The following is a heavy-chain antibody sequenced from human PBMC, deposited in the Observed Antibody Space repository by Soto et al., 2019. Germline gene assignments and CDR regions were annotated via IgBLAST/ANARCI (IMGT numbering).Heavy chain of an antibody. J-gene: IGHJ4*02. CDR3: AKGHYYDNFGNWVANQAFDY. CDR1: GFTFTNYA. Sequence: EIQLLQSGGGSVQPGGSLRLSCAASGFTFTNYALHWVRQAPGKGLEWVSSISGGGTGTYSADAVKGRFTISSYKSRNTVYQQMSRLRSEDKAVYYWAKGHYYDNFGNWVANQAFDYWGQGNLVTVSS. CDR2: ISGGGTGT. D-gene: IGHD3-22*01. V-gene: IGHV3-23*01.